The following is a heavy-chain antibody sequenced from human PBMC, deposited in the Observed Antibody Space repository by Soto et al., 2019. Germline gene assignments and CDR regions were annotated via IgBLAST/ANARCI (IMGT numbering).Heavy chain of an antibody. CDR1: GFTVSSSQ. CDR2: IFIGGTT. V-gene: IGHV3-53*01. J-gene: IGHJ4*02. D-gene: IGHD4-4*01. CDR3: TTDLPTLIPQVDS. Sequence: GGSLRLSCAASGFTVSSSQMTWVRQAPGKALEWVSVIFIGGTTQYAAPVKDRFTISRDDSKNTLYLQMNSLKTEDTGVYFCTTDLPTLIPQVDSWGQGTLVTVSS.